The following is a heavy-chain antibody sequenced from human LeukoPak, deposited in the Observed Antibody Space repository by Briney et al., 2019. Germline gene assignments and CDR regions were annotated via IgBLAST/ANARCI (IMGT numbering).Heavy chain of an antibody. Sequence: PGGSLRLSCGVSGFTFSSYWMSWVLQAPGKGLEWMANIKQDGSEKYYVDSVKGRFTISRDNSKNTLYLQMNSLRAEDTAVYYCAKDRTSWYYFDYWGQGTLVTVSS. CDR1: GFTFSSYW. CDR3: AKDRTSWYYFDY. J-gene: IGHJ4*02. V-gene: IGHV3-7*01. CDR2: IKQDGSEK.